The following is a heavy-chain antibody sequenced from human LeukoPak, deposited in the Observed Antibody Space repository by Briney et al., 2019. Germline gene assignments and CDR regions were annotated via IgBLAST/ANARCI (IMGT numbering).Heavy chain of an antibody. CDR2: INHSGST. Sequence: PSETLSLTCAVYGGSFSDYYWSWIRQPPGKGLEWIGEINHSGSTNYNPSLKSRVTISVVPSKNQLSLKLSSVTAADTALYHCARANDYGDYLNWFDPWGQGTLVTVSS. D-gene: IGHD4-17*01. J-gene: IGHJ5*02. CDR1: GGSFSDYY. V-gene: IGHV4-34*01. CDR3: ARANDYGDYLNWFDP.